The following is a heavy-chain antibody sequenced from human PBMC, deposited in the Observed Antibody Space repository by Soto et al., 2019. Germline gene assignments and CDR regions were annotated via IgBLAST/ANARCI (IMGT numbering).Heavy chain of an antibody. CDR3: ARADLLRSDDSSGYYYRDRTFYYYYGMDV. Sequence: GASVKVSCKASGGTFSSYAISWVRQAPGQGLEWMGGIIPIFGTANYAQKFQGRVTITADKSTSTAYMELSSLRSEDTAVYYCARADLLRSDDSSGYYYRDRTFYYYYGMDVWGQGTTVTVSS. CDR2: IIPIFGTA. J-gene: IGHJ6*02. D-gene: IGHD3-22*01. V-gene: IGHV1-69*06. CDR1: GGTFSSYA.